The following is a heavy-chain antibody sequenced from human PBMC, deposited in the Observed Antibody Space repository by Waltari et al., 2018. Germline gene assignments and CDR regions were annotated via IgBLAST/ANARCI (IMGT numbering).Heavy chain of an antibody. J-gene: IGHJ4*02. D-gene: IGHD4-4*01. CDR3: ARNYDGY. CDR2: INQDGGDK. Sequence: EVQLVESGGGLVQPGGSLRLSCAAFGLTFSTNWMSWVCQAPGKGLEWVANINQDGGDKDYVDSVKGRFTISRDNAKNSLYLQMNSLRAEDTAVYYCARNYDGYLGQGTLVTVSS. CDR1: GLTFSTNW. V-gene: IGHV3-7*01.